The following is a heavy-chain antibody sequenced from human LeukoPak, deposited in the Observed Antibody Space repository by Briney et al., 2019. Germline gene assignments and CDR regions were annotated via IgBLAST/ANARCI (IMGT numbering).Heavy chain of an antibody. CDR1: GYTFTNYG. CDR2: ISANNGNT. J-gene: IGHJ6*02. D-gene: IGHD4-17*01. V-gene: IGHV1-18*01. Sequence: GASVKVSCKASGYTFTNYGITWVRQAPGQGLEWMGWISANNGNTIYTRKLQGRVTMTTDTSTSTVYMELRSLRSEDTAVYYCAAGDRGYGDYYYYYYYGMDVWGQGTTVTVSS. CDR3: AAGDRGYGDYYYYYYYGMDV.